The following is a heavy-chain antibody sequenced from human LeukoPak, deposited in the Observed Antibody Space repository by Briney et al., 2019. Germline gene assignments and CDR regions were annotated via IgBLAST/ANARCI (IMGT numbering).Heavy chain of an antibody. Sequence: SETLSLTCTVSGGSISSYYWSWIRQPPGKGLEWIGYIYYSGSTNYNPSLKSRVTMSVDTSKNQFSLKLSSVTAADTAVYYCARLVVVAASSDYWGQGTLVTVSS. J-gene: IGHJ4*02. CDR1: GGSISSYY. CDR2: IYYSGST. CDR3: ARLVVVAASSDY. D-gene: IGHD2-15*01. V-gene: IGHV4-59*12.